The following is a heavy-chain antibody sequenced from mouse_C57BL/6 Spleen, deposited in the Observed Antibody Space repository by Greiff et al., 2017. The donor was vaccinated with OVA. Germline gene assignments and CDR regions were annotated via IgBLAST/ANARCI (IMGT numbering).Heavy chain of an antibody. CDR3: ARDSLYAMDY. D-gene: IGHD6-2*01. CDR2: IYPSDSET. Sequence: QVQLQQPGAELVRPGSSVKLSCKASGYTFTSYWLDWVKQRPGQGLAWIGNIYPSDSETHYNQKFKDKATLTVDKSSSTAYMQLSSLTSEDSAVYYCARDSLYAMDYWGQGTLVTVSA. CDR1: GYTFTSYW. V-gene: IGHV1-61*01. J-gene: IGHJ3*01.